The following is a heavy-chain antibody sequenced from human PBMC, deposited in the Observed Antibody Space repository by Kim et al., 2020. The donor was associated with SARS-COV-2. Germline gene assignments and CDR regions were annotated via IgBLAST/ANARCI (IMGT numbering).Heavy chain of an antibody. V-gene: IGHV3-7*01. CDR2: IKQDGSEK. CDR1: GFNFSASW. J-gene: IGHJ4*02. Sequence: GGSLRLSCAASGFNFSASWMSWVRQAPGKGLEWVANIKQDGSEKYYVESVKGRFTISRDNAKNSLFLQMNGLRAEDTAVYYCGRAVVSRGPGALVTVSS. CDR3: GRAVVS.